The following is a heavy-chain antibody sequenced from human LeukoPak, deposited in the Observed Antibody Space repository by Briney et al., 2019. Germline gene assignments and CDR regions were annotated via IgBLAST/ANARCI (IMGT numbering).Heavy chain of an antibody. D-gene: IGHD3-3*01. CDR3: ARVRQDYDFWSPYYYYYMDV. CDR2: INPNSGGT. CDR1: VYTFTVYY. Sequence: ASVKVSSMASVYTFTVYYMHWVRQAPGQGLEWMGWINPNSGGTNYAQKFQGRVTMTRDTSISTAYMELSRLRSDDTAVYYCARVRQDYDFWSPYYYYYMDVWGKGTTVTVSS. J-gene: IGHJ6*03. V-gene: IGHV1-2*02.